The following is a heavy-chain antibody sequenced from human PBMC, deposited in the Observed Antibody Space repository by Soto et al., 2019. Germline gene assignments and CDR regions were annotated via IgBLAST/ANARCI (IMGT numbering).Heavy chain of an antibody. CDR1: GFTFNIYA. Sequence: EVQLLESGGDLIQPGGSLRLSCAASGFTFNIYAMTWVHQAPGKGLEWVSAISRYGDITYYADSVEGRFSISRDNSKNTLYLHMNSLRAEDTAVYYCAKDRYLDHDSRGYLFDNWGQGTLVTVSS. V-gene: IGHV3-23*01. CDR3: AKDRYLDHDSRGYLFDN. D-gene: IGHD3-22*01. J-gene: IGHJ4*02. CDR2: ISRYGDIT.